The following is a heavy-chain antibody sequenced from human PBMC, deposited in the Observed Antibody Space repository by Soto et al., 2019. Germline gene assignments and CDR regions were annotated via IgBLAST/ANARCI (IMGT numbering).Heavy chain of an antibody. D-gene: IGHD6-19*01. CDR3: ARSRRGAYSSGWYSPSGYYNYGIDV. J-gene: IGHJ6*02. CDR1: GYSFTTYW. Sequence: PGESLNISCRASGYSFTTYWMGWVRQQPGKGLEGMGSIYPGDSDTKYRPALQGQVSISADTSISTAYLQWTSLEASDTAMYYCARSRRGAYSSGWYSPSGYYNYGIDVWGQGTKVTVS. V-gene: IGHV5-51*03. CDR2: IYPGDSDT.